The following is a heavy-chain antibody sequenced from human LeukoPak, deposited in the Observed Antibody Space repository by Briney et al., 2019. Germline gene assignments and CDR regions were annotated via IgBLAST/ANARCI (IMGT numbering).Heavy chain of an antibody. V-gene: IGHV4-59*01. J-gene: IGHJ6*02. D-gene: IGHD3-10*01. CDR1: GGAISSYY. Sequence: SETLSLTCTVSGGAISSYYWSWIRQPPGKGLEWIGYIYYSGSTNCNPSLKSRVTISVDTSKNQFSLNLSSVAPADTAVYYCARGYGSRSSAYYYGVDVWGQGTTVTVSS. CDR2: IYYSGST. CDR3: ARGYGSRSSAYYYGVDV.